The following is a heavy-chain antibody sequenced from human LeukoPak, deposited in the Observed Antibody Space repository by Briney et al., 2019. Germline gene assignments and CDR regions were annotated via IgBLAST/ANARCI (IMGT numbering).Heavy chain of an antibody. Sequence: GGSLRLSCAASGFTFSSYGMHWVRQAPGKGLEWVAFIRYDGSNKYYADSVKGRFTISRDNSKNTLYLQMNSLRAEDTAVYYCAKDGSGEEGPRYYYYYMDVWGKGTTVTVSS. J-gene: IGHJ6*03. CDR2: IRYDGSNK. CDR3: AKDGSGEEGPRYYYYYMDV. CDR1: GFTFSSYG. D-gene: IGHD1-14*01. V-gene: IGHV3-30*02.